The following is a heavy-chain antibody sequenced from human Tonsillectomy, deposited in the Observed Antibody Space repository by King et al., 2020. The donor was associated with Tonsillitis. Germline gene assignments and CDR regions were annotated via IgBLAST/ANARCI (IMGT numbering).Heavy chain of an antibody. Sequence: QLQESGPGLLKPSETLSLTCTVSGYSISSGYYWGWIRQPPGKGLEWIWSISHSGSTYYNPSLKSRVTISVDTSKNQFSLKLRSVTAADTAVYYCSRDSYWGEYYFDYWGQGTLVTVSS. J-gene: IGHJ4*02. CDR2: ISHSGST. CDR3: SRDSYWGEYYFDY. V-gene: IGHV4-38-2*02. CDR1: GYSISSGYY. D-gene: IGHD3-16*01.